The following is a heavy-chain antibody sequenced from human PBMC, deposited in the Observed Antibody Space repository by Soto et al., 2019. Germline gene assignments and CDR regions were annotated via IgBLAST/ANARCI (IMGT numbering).Heavy chain of an antibody. CDR2: IWYDGSNK. J-gene: IGHJ4*02. V-gene: IGHV3-33*01. Sequence: QVQLVESGGGVGQPGRSLRLSCAASGFTFSSYGMHWVRQAPGKGLEWGAVIWYDGSNKYYADSVKCRFTISRDNSKNTLYLQMNSQRAEDTAVYYCARAWYDYIWGSYRPRPYFDYWGQGTLVTVSS. CDR1: GFTFSSYG. D-gene: IGHD3-16*02. CDR3: ARAWYDYIWGSYRPRPYFDY.